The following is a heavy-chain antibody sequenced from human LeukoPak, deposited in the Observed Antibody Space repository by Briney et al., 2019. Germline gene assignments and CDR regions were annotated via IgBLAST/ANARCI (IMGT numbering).Heavy chain of an antibody. CDR3: AREGSSGGLDAFDI. CDR1: GYTFTSYG. Sequence: GASVKVSCKASGYTFTSYGISWVRQAPGQGLEWMGWISAYNGNTNYAQKLQGRVTITADESTSTAYMELSSLRSEDTAVYYCAREGSSGGLDAFDIWGQGTMVTVSS. V-gene: IGHV1-18*01. J-gene: IGHJ3*02. D-gene: IGHD6-25*01. CDR2: ISAYNGNT.